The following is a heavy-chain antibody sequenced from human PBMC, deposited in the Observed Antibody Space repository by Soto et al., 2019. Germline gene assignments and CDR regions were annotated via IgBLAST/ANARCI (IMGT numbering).Heavy chain of an antibody. CDR3: ARDRGVAPPVAGNAHYYYYMDV. J-gene: IGHJ6*03. CDR2: ISAFNGNT. V-gene: IGHV1-18*01. Sequence: QDQLLQSGAEVKKPGASVTVSCKASGYSFTNYGITWVRQAPGQGLEWMGWISAFNGNTHYAQKHQGRVTVTTAASTSTAYMQLRSLRSDDTAVYYCARDRGVAPPVAGNAHYYYYMDVWGKGTTVTVSS. D-gene: IGHD6-19*01. CDR1: GYSFTNYG.